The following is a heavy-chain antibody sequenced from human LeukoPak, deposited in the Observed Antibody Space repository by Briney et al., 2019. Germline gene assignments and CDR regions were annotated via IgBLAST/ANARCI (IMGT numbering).Heavy chain of an antibody. CDR2: IDGTRDVT. D-gene: IGHD4-17*01. CDR3: VKVRTELGRNDYAHGY. Sequence: PGGSLRLSCAASGFTFSTCAMSWVRQAPGKGLEWVSVIDGTRDVTFYGDSVKGRFTISRDNSKNTVYLQMNSLRDEDTAIYYCVKVRTELGRNDYAHGYWGQGTLVTVSS. V-gene: IGHV3-23*01. CDR1: GFTFSTCA. J-gene: IGHJ4*02.